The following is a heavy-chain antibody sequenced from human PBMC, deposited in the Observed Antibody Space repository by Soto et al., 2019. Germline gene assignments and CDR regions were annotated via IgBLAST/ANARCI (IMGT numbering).Heavy chain of an antibody. V-gene: IGHV4-30-2*06. CDR2: TYQSGSA. CDR1: GGSIGSGGYS. CDR3: ARDYYGMDV. Sequence: PSETLSLTCTVSGGSIGSGGYSWTWIRQSPGKGLEWIGYTYQSGSAYYNPSLKSRVTISVDRSKNQFSLNLTSVTAADTAVYYCARDYYGMDVWGQGTTVTVSS. J-gene: IGHJ6*02.